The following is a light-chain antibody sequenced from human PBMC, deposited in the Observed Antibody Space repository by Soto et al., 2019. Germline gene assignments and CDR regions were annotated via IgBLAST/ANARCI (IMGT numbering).Light chain of an antibody. V-gene: IGKV3-11*01. CDR3: QQRSNWPPYT. CDR1: QSVHTY. J-gene: IGKJ2*01. Sequence: ETVLTQSPATLSLSPGERATLSCRASQSVHTYLAWYQQKAGQAPRLLIYDASNRATGIPARFSGSGSGTDLTLTISSLEPEVCAVYYCQQRSNWPPYTFGQGTKLEIK. CDR2: DAS.